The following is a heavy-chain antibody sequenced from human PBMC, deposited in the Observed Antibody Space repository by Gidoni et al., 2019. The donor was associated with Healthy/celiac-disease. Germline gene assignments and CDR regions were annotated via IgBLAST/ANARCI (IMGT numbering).Heavy chain of an antibody. J-gene: IGHJ1*01. V-gene: IGHV4-34*01. D-gene: IGHD3-10*01. Sequence: QVQLQQWGAGLLKPSETLSLTCAVYGGSFSGYYWSWIRQPPGKGLEWIGEINHSGSTNSNPSLKSRVTISVDTSKNQFSLKLSSVTAADTAVYYCAREGTLVRGVMRYFQHWGQGTLVTVSS. CDR3: AREGTLVRGVMRYFQH. CDR1: GGSFSGYY. CDR2: INHSGST.